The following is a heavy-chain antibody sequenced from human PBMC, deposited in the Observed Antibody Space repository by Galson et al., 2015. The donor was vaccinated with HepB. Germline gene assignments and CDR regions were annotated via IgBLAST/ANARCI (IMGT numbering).Heavy chain of an antibody. J-gene: IGHJ4*02. CDR2: ISSNGGST. D-gene: IGHD3-22*01. V-gene: IGHV3-64D*06. CDR3: VKAGPRAYDSSGDGY. CDR1: GFTFSSYA. Sequence: SLRLSCAASGFTFSSYAMHWVRQAPGKGLEYVSAISSNGGSTYYADSVKGRFTISRDNSKNTLYLQMSSLRAEDTAVYYCVKAGPRAYDSSGDGYWGQGTLVTVSS.